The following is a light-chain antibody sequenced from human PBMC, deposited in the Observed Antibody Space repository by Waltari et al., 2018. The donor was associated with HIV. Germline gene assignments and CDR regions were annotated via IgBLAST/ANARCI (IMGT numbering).Light chain of an antibody. J-gene: IGLJ3*02. CDR3: CSFASHL. Sequence: QSALTQPRSVSGSPGQSVTISCTGSHSDLGTYHYVSWYQPYPGKAPKLIIYDVKWRPSGVPDRFSGSKSGNTASLTISGLQADDEADYYCCSFASHLFGGGTKLTVL. CDR1: HSDLGTYHY. V-gene: IGLV2-11*01. CDR2: DVK.